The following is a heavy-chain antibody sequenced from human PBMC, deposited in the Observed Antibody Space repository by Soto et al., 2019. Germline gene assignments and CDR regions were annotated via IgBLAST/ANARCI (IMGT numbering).Heavy chain of an antibody. V-gene: IGHV3-30-3*01. CDR3: ARDNPGYYYYGMDV. CDR2: IPYDGSNK. CDR1: GFTFSSYA. Sequence: GGSLRLSCAASGFTFSSYAMHWVRQAPGKGLEWVAVIPYDGSNKYYADSVKGRFTISRDNSKNTLYLQMNSLRAEDTAVYYCARDNPGYYYYGMDVWGQGTTVTVSS. D-gene: IGHD7-27*01. J-gene: IGHJ6*02.